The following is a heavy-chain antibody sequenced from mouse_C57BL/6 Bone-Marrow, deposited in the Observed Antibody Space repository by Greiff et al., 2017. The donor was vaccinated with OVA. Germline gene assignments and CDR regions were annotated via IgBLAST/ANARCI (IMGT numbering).Heavy chain of an antibody. CDR2: IDPADGAT. CDR3: AELLAWVAY. V-gene: IGHV14-2*01. D-gene: IGHD1-1*01. Sequence: EVQLQQSGAELVKPGASVKLSCTASGFNIKDYYMHWVKQRTEQGLEWIGRIDPADGATKYAPKFQGKATIPADTSSNTADLQLSSLTSEDTAVYYCAELLAWVAYWGQGTLVTVSA. CDR1: GFNIKDYY. J-gene: IGHJ3*01.